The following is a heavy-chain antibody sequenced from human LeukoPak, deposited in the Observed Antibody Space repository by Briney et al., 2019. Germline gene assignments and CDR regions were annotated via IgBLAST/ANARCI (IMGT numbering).Heavy chain of an antibody. CDR1: GGSISSGGYY. V-gene: IGHV4-30-2*01. D-gene: IGHD1-26*01. CDR2: IYHSGST. Sequence: SETLSLTCTVSGGSISSGGYYWSWIRQPPGKGLEWIGYIYHSGSTCYNPSLKSRVTISVDRSKNQFSLKLSTVTAADTAVYYCARELVGATLDYWGQGTLVTVSS. CDR3: ARELVGATLDY. J-gene: IGHJ4*02.